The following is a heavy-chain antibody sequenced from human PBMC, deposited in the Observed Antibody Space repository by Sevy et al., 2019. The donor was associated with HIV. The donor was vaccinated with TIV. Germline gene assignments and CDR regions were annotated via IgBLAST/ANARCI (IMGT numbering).Heavy chain of an antibody. Sequence: SETLSLTCTVSGGSVSSGSYYWSWIRQPPGKGLEWIGYIYYSGSTNYNPSLKSRVTISVDTSKNQFSLKLSSVTAADTAVYYCARDRARTYYYDSSGYYFEAFDISGQGTMVTVSS. J-gene: IGHJ3*02. CDR3: ARDRARTYYYDSSGYYFEAFDI. CDR1: GGSVSSGSYY. CDR2: IYYSGST. D-gene: IGHD3-22*01. V-gene: IGHV4-61*01.